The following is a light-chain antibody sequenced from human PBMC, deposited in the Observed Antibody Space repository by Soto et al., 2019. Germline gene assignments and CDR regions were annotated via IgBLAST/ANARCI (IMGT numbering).Light chain of an antibody. J-gene: IGLJ3*02. CDR1: SSDVGSYNY. Sequence: QPVLTQPPSASGSPGQSVTISCTGTSSDVGSYNYVSWFQQYPGKAPKLKIYEVSNRPSGVSNRFSGSKSGNTASLTISDLQAEDEADYYCTSYTSSSTWVFGGGTKLTVL. CDR3: TSYTSSSTWV. V-gene: IGLV2-14*01. CDR2: EVS.